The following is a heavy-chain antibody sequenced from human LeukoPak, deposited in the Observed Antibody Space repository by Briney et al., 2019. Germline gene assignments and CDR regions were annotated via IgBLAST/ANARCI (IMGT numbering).Heavy chain of an antibody. CDR2: IYKIGTT. CDR3: VIGVGWQPDY. J-gene: IGHJ4*02. V-gene: IGHV4-59*01. CDR1: GDSLTGYY. D-gene: IGHD2-15*01. Sequence: SETLSLTCTFFGDSLTGYYLNWVRQPPGKGLEWIGHIYKIGTTNYNPSLKNRLTISADTSKNQFSLKLRSVTAADTAVYYCVIGVGWQPDYWGQGALVTVSS.